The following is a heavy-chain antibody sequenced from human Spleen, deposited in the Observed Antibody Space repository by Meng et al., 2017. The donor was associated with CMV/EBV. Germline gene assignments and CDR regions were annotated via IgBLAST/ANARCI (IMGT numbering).Heavy chain of an antibody. CDR1: GFTFSSYS. CDR3: ARDSSSDFPYYYYGMDV. J-gene: IGHJ6*02. D-gene: IGHD3-3*01. V-gene: IGHV3-21*01. Sequence: GESLKISCAASGFTFSSYSMNWVRQAPGKGLEWVSSISSSSSYIYYADSVKGRFTISRDNSKNTLYLQMNSLRAEDTAVYYCARDSSSDFPYYYYGMDVWGQGTTVTVSS. CDR2: ISSSSSYI.